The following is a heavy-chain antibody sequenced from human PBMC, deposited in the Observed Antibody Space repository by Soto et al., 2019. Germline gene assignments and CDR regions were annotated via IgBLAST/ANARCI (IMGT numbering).Heavy chain of an antibody. D-gene: IGHD1-26*01. CDR2: NRSKANSYAT. CDR1: GFTFSGSA. CDR3: TRPGLSGSYDY. J-gene: IGHJ4*02. V-gene: IGHV3-73*02. Sequence: EVQLVESGGGLVQPGGSLKLSCAASGFTFSGSAMHWVRQAAGEGLEWVGRNRSKANSYATAYAASVKGRFTISRDDSKNTAYLQMNSLKTEDTAVYYCTRPGLSGSYDYWGQGTLVTVSS.